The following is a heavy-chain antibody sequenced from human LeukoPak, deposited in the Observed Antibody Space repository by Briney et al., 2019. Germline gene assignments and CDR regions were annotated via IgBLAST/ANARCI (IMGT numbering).Heavy chain of an antibody. D-gene: IGHD2-2*01. CDR1: GYTFTSYD. CDR2: MNPNRGNT. J-gene: IGHJ6*03. Sequence: ASVKVSCKASGYTFTSYDINWVRQATGQGLEWMGWMNPNRGNTGYAQKFQGRVTMTRNTSISTAYMELSSLRSEDTAVYYCARGVRRGDCSSTSCYYYYYMDVWGKGTTVTVSS. V-gene: IGHV1-8*01. CDR3: ARGVRRGDCSSTSCYYYYYMDV.